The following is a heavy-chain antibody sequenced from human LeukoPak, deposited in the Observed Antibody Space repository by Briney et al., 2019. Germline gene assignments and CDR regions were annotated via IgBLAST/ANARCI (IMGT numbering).Heavy chain of an antibody. CDR3: ARARSGKWGFDY. J-gene: IGHJ4*02. Sequence: SETLSLTCAVSGGSIRSNNHYWGWIRQPPGKGLEWIGNIYFNGNIAYNPSLKSRVTISVDTSKNQFSLKLSSVTAADTAVYYCARARSGKWGFDYWGQGTLVTVSS. V-gene: IGHV4-39*07. CDR2: IYFNGNI. CDR1: GGSIRSNNHY. D-gene: IGHD1-26*01.